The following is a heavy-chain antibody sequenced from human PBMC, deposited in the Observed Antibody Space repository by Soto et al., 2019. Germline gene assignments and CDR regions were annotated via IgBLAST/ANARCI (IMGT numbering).Heavy chain of an antibody. Sequence: EVQLVESGGGLVKPGGSLRLSCAASGFTFSSYSMNWVRQAPGKGLEWVSSISSSSSYIYYADSVKGQFTISRDNAKNSLYLQMNSLRAEDTAVYYCARGESCGYDSVCYFDYWGQGTLVTVSS. CDR2: ISSSSSYI. J-gene: IGHJ4*02. V-gene: IGHV3-21*01. CDR3: ARGESCGYDSVCYFDY. CDR1: GFTFSSYS. D-gene: IGHD5-12*01.